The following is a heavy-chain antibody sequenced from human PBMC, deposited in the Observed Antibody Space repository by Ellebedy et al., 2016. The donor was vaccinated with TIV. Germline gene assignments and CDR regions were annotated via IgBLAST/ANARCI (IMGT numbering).Heavy chain of an antibody. CDR2: ISASGDST. CDR1: GFTFNIYA. J-gene: IGHJ4*02. D-gene: IGHD3-10*01. CDR3: ARRSRGPSYYFDY. V-gene: IGHV3-23*01. Sequence: GESLKISCSASGFTFNIYAMSWVRQAPGKGLEWVSLISASGDSTYYADSVKGRFTISRDNAKNSLYLQLSSLRAEDTAVYYCARRSRGPSYYFDYWGQGALVTVSS.